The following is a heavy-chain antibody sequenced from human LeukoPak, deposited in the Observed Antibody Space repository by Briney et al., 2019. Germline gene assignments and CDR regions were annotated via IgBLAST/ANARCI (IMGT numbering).Heavy chain of an antibody. CDR1: GDSIDSGGYY. V-gene: IGHV4-31*03. Sequence: SETLSLTCSVSGDSIDSGGYYWSWIRQHPGRGLEWIVHIYYDGRTSQNPSRRSRVIISVDTSNNQFSLNVSSVTAADTAVYFCARIGTASRLNWFDPWGQGTLVTVSS. J-gene: IGHJ5*02. CDR3: ARIGTASRLNWFDP. CDR2: IYYDGRT. D-gene: IGHD6-6*01.